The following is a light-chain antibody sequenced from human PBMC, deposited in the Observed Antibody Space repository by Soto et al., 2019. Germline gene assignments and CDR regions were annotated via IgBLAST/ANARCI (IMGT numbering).Light chain of an antibody. CDR1: NRDVGSYNL. Sequence: QSALTQPASVSGSPGQSITISCTGTNRDVGSYNLVSWYQQRPGEAPKLIISEVRNRPSGISYRFTGSKSGNTASLTISGLQAEDDADYYCSSSSTTTTLVFVGGT. CDR2: EVR. J-gene: IGLJ3*02. V-gene: IGLV2-14*01. CDR3: SSSSTTTTLV.